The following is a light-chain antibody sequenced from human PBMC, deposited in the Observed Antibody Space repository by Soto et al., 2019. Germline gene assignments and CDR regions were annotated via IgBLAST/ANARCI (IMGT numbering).Light chain of an antibody. Sequence: EIVMTQSPATLSVSAGERATLSCRASQSVGRSLAWYQQKPGQAPRLLIYGASTRATGIPARFSGSGSGTEFTLTISSLQSEDFAVYCCQQYNEWSFTFGPGTKVDIK. CDR1: QSVGRS. CDR2: GAS. CDR3: QQYNEWSFT. J-gene: IGKJ3*01. V-gene: IGKV3-15*01.